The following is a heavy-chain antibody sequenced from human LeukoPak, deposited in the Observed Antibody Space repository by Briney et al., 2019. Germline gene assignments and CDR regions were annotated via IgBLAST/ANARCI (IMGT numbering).Heavy chain of an antibody. CDR1: GYTFTSYD. CDR3: ALRGGGSYPLVYFDY. CDR2: MNPNSGNT. Sequence: ASVKVSCKASGYTFTSYDINWVRQATGQGLEWMGWMNPNSGNTGYAQKFQGRVTMTRSTSISTAYMELSSLRSDDTAVYYCALRGGGSYPLVYFDYWGQGTLVTVSS. V-gene: IGHV1-8*01. J-gene: IGHJ4*02. D-gene: IGHD1-26*01.